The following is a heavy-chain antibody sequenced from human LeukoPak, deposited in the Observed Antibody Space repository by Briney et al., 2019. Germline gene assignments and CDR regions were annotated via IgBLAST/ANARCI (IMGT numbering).Heavy chain of an antibody. Sequence: GVLRLSCAASGFTFSSFAMHWVRQAPGEGGEWVGRFKSKTGGGTTDYAAPVKGRFTISRDDSKNTLYLQMNSLKTEDTAVYYCTTVSRTYYDFWSGYYPDAFDIWGQGTMVTVSS. CDR2: FKSKTGGGTT. D-gene: IGHD3-3*01. CDR1: GFTFSSFA. V-gene: IGHV3-15*01. CDR3: TTVSRTYYDFWSGYYPDAFDI. J-gene: IGHJ3*02.